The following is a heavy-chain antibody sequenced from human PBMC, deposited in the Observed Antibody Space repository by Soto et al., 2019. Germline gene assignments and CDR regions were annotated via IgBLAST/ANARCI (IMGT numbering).Heavy chain of an antibody. CDR2: ISSTSSAT. V-gene: IGHV3-23*01. Sequence: EVQLLESGGGLAQPGGSLRLSCAASGFPFGTYAMSWVRQAPGAGLEWVSGISSTSSATYYADSVQGRFTISRDNSKNTLYLQMNSLRADDTALYICVRVETPSWFDPWGRGTLVAVSS. D-gene: IGHD2-15*01. CDR1: GFPFGTYA. CDR3: VRVETPSWFDP. J-gene: IGHJ5*02.